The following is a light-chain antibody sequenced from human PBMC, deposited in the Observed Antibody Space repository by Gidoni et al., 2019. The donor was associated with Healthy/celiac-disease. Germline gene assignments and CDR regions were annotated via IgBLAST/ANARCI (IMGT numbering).Light chain of an antibody. CDR2: DAS. J-gene: IGKJ4*01. V-gene: IGKV3-11*01. CDR1: QSINSY. Sequence: ELALTQSPATLSLSPGERATLSCRASQSINSYLAWYQQKPGLAPRLLIYDASNRATGIPARFSGSGSGTDFTLTISSLEPEDFAVYYCQQRSNWPLSLTFGGGTKVEIK. CDR3: QQRSNWPLSLT.